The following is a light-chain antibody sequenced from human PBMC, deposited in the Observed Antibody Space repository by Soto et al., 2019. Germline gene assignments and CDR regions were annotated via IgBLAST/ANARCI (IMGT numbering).Light chain of an antibody. CDR2: GAS. Sequence: DIQMTQSPSSLSASVGDRVTITCRASQTISTFLNWYQQRPGKAPRLLIYGASTLQSGVPSRFNGSGSGTEFTHTIGSLQLEDFATYSCQQGFSTPWTFGQGTKVDIK. CDR1: QTISTF. J-gene: IGKJ1*01. V-gene: IGKV1-39*01. CDR3: QQGFSTPWT.